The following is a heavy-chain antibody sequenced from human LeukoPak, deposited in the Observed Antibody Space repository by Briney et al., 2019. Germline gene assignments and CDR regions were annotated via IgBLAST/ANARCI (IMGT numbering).Heavy chain of an antibody. CDR2: IYNGGSA. Sequence: GGSLRLSCAVSGFIVSSTYMSWVRQAPGKGLEWVSVIYNGGSANYADSVKGRFTISRDDSKNTLYLQMNSLRVEDTAVYYCARGGGSGSLTFDYWGQGTLVTVSS. CDR1: GFIVSSTY. V-gene: IGHV3-53*01. CDR3: ARGGGSGSLTFDY. J-gene: IGHJ4*02. D-gene: IGHD3-10*01.